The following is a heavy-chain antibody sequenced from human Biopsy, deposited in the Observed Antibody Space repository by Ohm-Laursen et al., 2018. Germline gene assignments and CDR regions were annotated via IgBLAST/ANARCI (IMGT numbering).Heavy chain of an antibody. V-gene: IGHV4-34*01. CDR1: GGSFSGYY. CDR2: INHSGST. CDR3: ARGRLRAVAGFDY. D-gene: IGHD6-19*01. J-gene: IGHJ4*02. Sequence: PPGILSLTCAVYGGSFSGYYWSWIRQPPGKGLEWIGEINHSGSTNYNPSLKSRVTISVDTSKNQFSLKLSSVTAADTAVYYCARGRLRAVAGFDYWGQGTLVTVSS.